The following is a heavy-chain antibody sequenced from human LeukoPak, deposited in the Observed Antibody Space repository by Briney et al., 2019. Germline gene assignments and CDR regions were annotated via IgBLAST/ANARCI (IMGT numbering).Heavy chain of an antibody. Sequence: SETLSLTCTVSGYSISSGYYWGWIRQPPGKGLEWIGSIYHSGSTYYNPSLKSRVTISVDTSKNQFSLKLSSVTAADTAVYYCARGARSGTRALTQFDPWGQGTLVTVSS. V-gene: IGHV4-38-2*02. CDR1: GYSISSGYY. D-gene: IGHD3-3*01. CDR2: IYHSGST. CDR3: ARGARSGTRALTQFDP. J-gene: IGHJ5*02.